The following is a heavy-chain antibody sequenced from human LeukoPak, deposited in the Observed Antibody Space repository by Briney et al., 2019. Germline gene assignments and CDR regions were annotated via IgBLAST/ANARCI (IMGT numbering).Heavy chain of an antibody. V-gene: IGHV3-48*02. CDR2: ISSSSTI. D-gene: IGHD3-22*01. Sequence: GGSLRLSCAASGFTFSSYSMNWVRQAPGKGLEWVSYISSSSTIYYADSVKGRFTISRDNAKNSLYLQMNSLRDEDTAVYYCAFNYYDSSGYDYWGQGTLVTVSS. CDR3: AFNYYDSSGYDY. J-gene: IGHJ4*02. CDR1: GFTFSSYS.